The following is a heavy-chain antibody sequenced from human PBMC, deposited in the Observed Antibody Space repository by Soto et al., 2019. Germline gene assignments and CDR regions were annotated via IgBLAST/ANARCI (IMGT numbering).Heavy chain of an antibody. CDR1: GGTFKSYA. D-gene: IGHD2-15*01. CDR3: ARGLTVYSSVLHYLYAMDV. V-gene: IGHV1-69*01. Sequence: QVQLVQSGAEVRKPGSSVKVSCKVSGGTFKSYAISWLRQAPGQGLEWVGGFIPLFGTANYARDFEGRVTITADESTSSVYMELSSLRSEATALFFCARGLTVYSSVLHYLYAMDVWGQGTTVTVSS. CDR2: FIPLFGTA. J-gene: IGHJ6*02.